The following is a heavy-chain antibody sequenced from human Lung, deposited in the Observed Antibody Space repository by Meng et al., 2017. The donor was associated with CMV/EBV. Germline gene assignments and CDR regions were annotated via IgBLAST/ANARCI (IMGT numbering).Heavy chain of an antibody. CDR2: IHSSGST. D-gene: IGHD3-10*01. V-gene: IGHV4-31*03. Sequence: QVQQEQLGQWRVLHSQPLSLTCTGPGCSCSSRSYDCSWIRKHPGKGLAWSGYIHSSGSTYYSPSLRSRLTIEVDMSKNLYSLKLRAVTAAGTAISECARASYGSGSPFGESWFDPWGQGTLVTVSS. CDR1: GCSCSSRSYD. CDR3: ARASYGSGSPFGESWFDP. J-gene: IGHJ5*02.